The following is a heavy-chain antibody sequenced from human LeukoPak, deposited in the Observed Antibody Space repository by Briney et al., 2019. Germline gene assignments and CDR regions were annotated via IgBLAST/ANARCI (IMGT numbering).Heavy chain of an antibody. Sequence: GGSLRLSCAASGFRFKNFAMTRVRQAPGKGLEWVSTITASGGGAYYADSVKGRFTISRDNSKDTLSLQMNTLRAEDTAVYYCAKDVRRAEYCSATTCYTSSFDYWGQGTLVTVSS. V-gene: IGHV3-23*01. CDR3: AKDVRRAEYCSATTCYTSSFDY. J-gene: IGHJ4*02. CDR1: GFRFKNFA. CDR2: ITASGGGA. D-gene: IGHD2-2*02.